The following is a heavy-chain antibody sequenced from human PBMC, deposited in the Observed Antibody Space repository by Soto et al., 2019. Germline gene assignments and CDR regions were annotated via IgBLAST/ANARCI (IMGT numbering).Heavy chain of an antibody. Sequence: QVHLVQSGAEVKKPGASVKVYCQGSGCAFTTYGITWVRQAPGQGLEWIGWISAHNGNTNYAQKLQGRVTVTRDPYTSTAYMELRSLRSDDTAVDYCARGRYGDYWGQGALVTVSS. CDR2: ISAHNGNT. D-gene: IGHD1-1*01. CDR3: ARGRYGDY. J-gene: IGHJ4*02. V-gene: IGHV1-18*01. CDR1: GCAFTTYG.